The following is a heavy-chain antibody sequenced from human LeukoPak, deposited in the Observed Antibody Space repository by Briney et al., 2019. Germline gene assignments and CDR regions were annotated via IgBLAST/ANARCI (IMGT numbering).Heavy chain of an antibody. V-gene: IGHV3-49*04. Sequence: PGGSLRLPCRSSGFTFGDYVMTWVRQAPGKGLEWVGFIRSKVYGGTTEYAASVKGRFIISRDDSKSIAYLQMNSLETEDTAVYYCTRDYGEFDYWGQGTLVTVSS. CDR1: GFTFGDYV. CDR2: IRSKVYGGTT. J-gene: IGHJ4*02. CDR3: TRDYGEFDY. D-gene: IGHD4-17*01.